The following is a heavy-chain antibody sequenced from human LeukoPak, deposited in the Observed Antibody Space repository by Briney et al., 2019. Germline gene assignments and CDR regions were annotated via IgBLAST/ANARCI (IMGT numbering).Heavy chain of an antibody. J-gene: IGHJ4*02. CDR3: STYSSSQSH. Sequence: GGSLRLSCAASGFRFSAYGMYWVRQAPGKGLEWVAFIQYDGSYYYYGDSVKGRFTISRDNSKNTLYLQMNSLRAEDTAVYYCSTYSSSQSHWGQGTLVTVSS. CDR1: GFRFSAYG. V-gene: IGHV3-30*02. CDR2: IQYDGSYY. D-gene: IGHD6-6*01.